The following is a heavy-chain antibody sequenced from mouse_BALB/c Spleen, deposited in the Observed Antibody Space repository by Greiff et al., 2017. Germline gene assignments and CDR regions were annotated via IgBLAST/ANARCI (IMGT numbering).Heavy chain of an antibody. Sequence: QVQLQQSGAELVKPGASVKLSCKASGYTFTSYYMYWVKQRPGQGLEWIGEINPSNGGTNFNEKFKSKATLTVDKSSSTAYMQLSSLTSEDSAVYDCTRRNYYGSGWFAYWGQGTLVTVSA. CDR2: INPSNGGT. J-gene: IGHJ3*01. D-gene: IGHD1-1*01. CDR1: GYTFTSYY. V-gene: IGHV1S81*02. CDR3: TRRNYYGSGWFAY.